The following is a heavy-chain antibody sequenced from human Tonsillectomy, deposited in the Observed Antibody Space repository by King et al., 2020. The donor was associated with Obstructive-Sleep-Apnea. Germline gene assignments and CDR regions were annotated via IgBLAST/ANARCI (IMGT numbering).Heavy chain of an antibody. CDR2: IYYSGST. V-gene: IGHV4-59*01. J-gene: IGHJ2*01. D-gene: IGHD4-23*01. CDR3: ARVGYGGNSALGHYWYFDL. Sequence: QVQLQESGPGLVKPSETLSLTCTVSGGSISSYYWSWIRQPPGKGLEWIGYIYYSGSTNYNPSLKSRVTISVDTSKNQFSLKLSSVTAADTAVYYCARVGYGGNSALGHYWYFDLWGRGTLVTVSS. CDR1: GGSISSYY.